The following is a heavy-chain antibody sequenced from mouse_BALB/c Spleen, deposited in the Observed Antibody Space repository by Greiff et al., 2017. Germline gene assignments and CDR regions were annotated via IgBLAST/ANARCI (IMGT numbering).Heavy chain of an antibody. CDR1: GYSFTSYY. CDR2: IDPFNGGT. CDR3: ARQDYYGSSYLDY. J-gene: IGHJ2*01. D-gene: IGHD1-1*01. Sequence: VQLKESGPELMKPGASVKISCKASGYSFTSYYMHWVKQSHGKSLEWIGYIDPFNGGTSYNQKFKGKATLTVDKSSSTAYMHLSSLTSEDSAVYYCARQDYYGSSYLDYWGQGTTLTVSS. V-gene: IGHV1S135*01.